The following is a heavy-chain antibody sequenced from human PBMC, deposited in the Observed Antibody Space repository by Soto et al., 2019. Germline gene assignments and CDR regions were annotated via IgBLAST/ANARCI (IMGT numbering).Heavy chain of an antibody. CDR3: ARVKASIAARLDYYYGMDV. V-gene: IGHV3-53*01. D-gene: IGHD6-6*01. J-gene: IGHJ6*02. Sequence: ETLSLSCAASGFTVSSNYMSWVRQAPGKGLEWVSVIYSGGSTYYADSVKGRFTISRDNSKNTLYLQMNSLRAEDTAVYYCARVKASIAARLDYYYGMDVWGQGTTVTVSS. CDR1: GFTVSSNY. CDR2: IYSGGST.